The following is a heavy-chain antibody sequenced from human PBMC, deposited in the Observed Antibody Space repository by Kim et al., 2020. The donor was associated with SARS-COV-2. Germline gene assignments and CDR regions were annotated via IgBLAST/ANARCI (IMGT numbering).Heavy chain of an antibody. V-gene: IGHV3-7*04. Sequence: SEKSYGDSVTGRFTISSDNSNTSVYLQMNSLRAEDTALYYCARGSGYLIEHWGQGTLVTVSS. J-gene: IGHJ4*02. CDR2: SEK. D-gene: IGHD1-26*01. CDR3: ARGSGYLIEH.